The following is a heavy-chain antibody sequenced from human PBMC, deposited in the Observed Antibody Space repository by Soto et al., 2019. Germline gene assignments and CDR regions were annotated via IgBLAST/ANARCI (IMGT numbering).Heavy chain of an antibody. Sequence: GGSLRLSCAASGFTVSSNYMSWVRQAPGKGLEWVSAIYSGGSTYYADSVKGRFTISRDNSKNTLYLQMNSLRAEDTAVYYCAREDPYYYDSSGSGYFQHWGQGTLVTVSS. J-gene: IGHJ1*01. V-gene: IGHV3-53*01. CDR3: AREDPYYYDSSGSGYFQH. CDR1: GFTVSSNY. D-gene: IGHD3-22*01. CDR2: IYSGGST.